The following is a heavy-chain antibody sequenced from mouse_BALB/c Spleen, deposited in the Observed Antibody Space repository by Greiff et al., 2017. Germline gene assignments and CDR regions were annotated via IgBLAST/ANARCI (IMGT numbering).Heavy chain of an antibody. V-gene: IGHV5-17*02. CDR1: GFTFSSFG. Sequence: EVQLVESGGGLVQPGGSRKLSCAASGFTFSSFGMHWVRQAPEKGLEWVAYISSGSSTIYYADTVKGRFTISRDNPKNTLFLQMTSLRSEDTAMYYCARCDGYFFDYWGQGTTLTVSS. CDR3: ARCDGYFFDY. CDR2: ISSGSSTI. J-gene: IGHJ2*01. D-gene: IGHD2-3*01.